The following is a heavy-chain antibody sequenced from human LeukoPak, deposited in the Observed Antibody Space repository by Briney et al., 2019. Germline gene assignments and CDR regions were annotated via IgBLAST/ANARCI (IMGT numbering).Heavy chain of an antibody. J-gene: IGHJ4*02. V-gene: IGHV3-30*02. CDR1: GFTFSSYV. D-gene: IGHD3-3*01. Sequence: GGSLRLSCAASGFTFSSYVMHWVRQAPGKGLEWVAVIWSDGSNKYYADSVKGRFTISRDNSKNTVYLEMNSLRAEDTAVYYCAKTYYDFWSGYYDHWGQGSLVTVSS. CDR2: IWSDGSNK. CDR3: AKTYYDFWSGYYDH.